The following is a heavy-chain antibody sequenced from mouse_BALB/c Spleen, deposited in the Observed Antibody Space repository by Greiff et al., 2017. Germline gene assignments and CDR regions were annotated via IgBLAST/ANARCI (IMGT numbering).Heavy chain of an antibody. J-gene: IGHJ4*01. CDR3: ARVTTVKGLYAMDY. D-gene: IGHD1-1*01. CDR2: IDPENGNT. Sequence: EVQLQQSGAELVRPGALVKLSCKASGFTIKDYYMPWVKQRPEKGLEWIGWIDPENGNTIYDPKFQGQASITADTSTNTAYLQLSSLTSEDTAVYYCARVTTVKGLYAMDYWGQGTSVTVSS. V-gene: IGHV14-1*02. CDR1: GFTIKDYY.